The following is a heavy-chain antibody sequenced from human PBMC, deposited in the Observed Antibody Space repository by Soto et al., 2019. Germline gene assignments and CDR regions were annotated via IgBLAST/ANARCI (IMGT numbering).Heavy chain of an antibody. CDR2: INGDGSTT. CDR1: GFTFSNYW. V-gene: IGHV3-74*01. CDR3: ARAARNYYYFDY. Sequence: EVQLVESGGGLVQPGGSQRFSCAASGFTFSNYWMHWVRQAPGKGLVWVSRINGDGSTTNYADSVKGRFTISRDNDKNTVYLQMNSLRAEDTAVYYCARAARNYYYFDYWGQGTLVTVSS. D-gene: IGHD1-7*01. J-gene: IGHJ4*02.